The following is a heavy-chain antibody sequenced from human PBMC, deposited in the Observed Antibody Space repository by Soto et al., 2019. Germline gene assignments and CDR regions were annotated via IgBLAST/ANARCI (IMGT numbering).Heavy chain of an antibody. CDR3: ARGTVFNYFDY. Sequence: SETLSLTCTVSGGSISSGGYYWSWIRQHPGKGLEWIGYIYYSGSTYYNPSLKSRVTISVDTSKNQFSLKLSSVTAADTAVYYCARGTVFNYFDYWGQGTLVTVSS. CDR2: IYYSGST. J-gene: IGHJ4*02. D-gene: IGHD3-3*01. CDR1: GGSISSGGYY. V-gene: IGHV4-31*03.